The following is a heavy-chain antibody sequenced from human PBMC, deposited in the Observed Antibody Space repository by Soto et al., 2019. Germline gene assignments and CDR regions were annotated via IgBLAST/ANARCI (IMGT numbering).Heavy chain of an antibody. CDR3: AKDLLRPGRAYGMDV. J-gene: IGHJ6*04. D-gene: IGHD6-25*01. CDR1: GFTFSSYG. Sequence: PGGSLRLSCAASGFTFSSYGMHWVRQAPGKGLEWVAVISYDGSNKYYADSVKGRFTISRDNSKNTLFLQMNSLRAEDTAVYYCAKDLLRPGRAYGMDVWGKGTTVTVSS. CDR2: ISYDGSNK. V-gene: IGHV3-30*18.